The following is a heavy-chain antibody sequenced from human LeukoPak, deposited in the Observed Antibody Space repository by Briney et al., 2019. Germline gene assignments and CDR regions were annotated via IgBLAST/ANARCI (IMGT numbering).Heavy chain of an antibody. J-gene: IGHJ4*02. V-gene: IGHV3-30*02. CDR2: IRCDGSNL. D-gene: IGHD4-23*01. CDR3: ANYGGNLADY. CDR1: GFTFSSYG. Sequence: PGGSLRLSCAASGFTFSSYGMHWVRQAPGKGLEWVAFIRCDGSNLYYADSVKGRFTISRDNSKNTLYLQMNSLRAEDTAVYYCANYGGNLADYWGQGTLVTVSS.